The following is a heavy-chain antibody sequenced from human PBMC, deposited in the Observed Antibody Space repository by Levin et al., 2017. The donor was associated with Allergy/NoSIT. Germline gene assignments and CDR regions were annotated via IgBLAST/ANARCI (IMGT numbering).Heavy chain of an antibody. CDR1: GFTFSSYS. CDR2: ISSSSSTI. CDR3: ARGRGSEDAFDI. V-gene: IGHV3-48*01. Sequence: GGSLRLSCAASGFTFSSYSMNWVRQAPGKGLEWVSYISSSSSTIYYADSVKGRFTISRDNAKNSLYLQMNSVRAEDTAVYYCARGRGSEDAFDIWGQGTMVTVSS. J-gene: IGHJ3*02. D-gene: IGHD1-26*01.